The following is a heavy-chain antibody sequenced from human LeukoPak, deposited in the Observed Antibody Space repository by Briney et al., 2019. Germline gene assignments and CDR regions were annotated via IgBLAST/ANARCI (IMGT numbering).Heavy chain of an antibody. CDR1: GWSFNDHY. V-gene: IGHV4-34*01. D-gene: IGHD2-2*01. J-gene: IGHJ5*02. Sequence: PSETLSLTCAVYGWSFNDHYWNWIRQPPGKGLEWIGEINARGDTNFNPSLKSRVTISVDSSKNQFSLTLRSMIAADTAVYYCARGQVPAARGYNWFDPWGQGTLVTASS. CDR3: ARGQVPAARGYNWFDP. CDR2: INARGDT.